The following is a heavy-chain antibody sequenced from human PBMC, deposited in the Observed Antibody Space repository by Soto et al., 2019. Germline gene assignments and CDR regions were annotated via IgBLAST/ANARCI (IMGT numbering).Heavy chain of an antibody. CDR3: AREGDSSGYLTWFDT. CDR2: IIPIFGTA. CDR1: GGTFSSYA. Sequence: SVKISCKASGGTFSSYAISWVRQAPGQGLEWMGGIIPIFGTANYAQKFQGRVTITADKSTSTAYMELSSLRSEDTAVYYCAREGDSSGYLTWFDTWGQGTLVTVSS. V-gene: IGHV1-69*06. D-gene: IGHD3-22*01. J-gene: IGHJ5*02.